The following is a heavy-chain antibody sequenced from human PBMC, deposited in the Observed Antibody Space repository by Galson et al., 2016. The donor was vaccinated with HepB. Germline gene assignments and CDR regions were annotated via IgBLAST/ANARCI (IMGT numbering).Heavy chain of an antibody. J-gene: IGHJ4*02. CDR3: ARDHPLTDLDY. D-gene: IGHD3/OR15-3a*01. CDR2: LNPDGGVT. Sequence: SVKVSCKASGYTFTGYYMHWVRQAPGQGLEWMGRLNPDGGVTNYAQKFQGRVTMTRDTSITTADMELSRLRSDDTAVYYCARDHPLTDLDYWGQGTLVTVSS. V-gene: IGHV1-2*06. CDR1: GYTFTGYY.